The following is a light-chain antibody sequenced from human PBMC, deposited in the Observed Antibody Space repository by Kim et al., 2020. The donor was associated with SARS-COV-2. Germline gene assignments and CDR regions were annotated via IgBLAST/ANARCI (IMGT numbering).Light chain of an antibody. Sequence: EIVMTQSPATLSVSPGERATLSCRASQSVSSNLAWYQQKPGQAPRLLIYGASTRATGIPDRFSGSGSGTEFTLTISSLQSEDFAVYYCQKYSLTGLTFVGG. CDR3: QKYSLTGLT. V-gene: IGKV3-15*01. J-gene: IGKJ4*01. CDR2: GAS. CDR1: QSVSSN.